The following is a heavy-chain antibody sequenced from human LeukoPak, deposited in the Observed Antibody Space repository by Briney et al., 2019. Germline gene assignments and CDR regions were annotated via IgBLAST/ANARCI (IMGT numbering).Heavy chain of an antibody. D-gene: IGHD6-13*01. V-gene: IGHV1-2*02. CDR1: GYTFTGYY. J-gene: IGHJ4*02. CDR2: INPNSGGT. Sequence: ASVKVSCKASGYTFTGYYMHWVRQAPGQGLEWMGWINPNSGGTNYAQKFQGRVTMTRDTSISTAYMELSRLRSDDTAVYYCARPTSKQQVYYFDYWGQGTLVTVSS. CDR3: ARPTSKQQVYYFDY.